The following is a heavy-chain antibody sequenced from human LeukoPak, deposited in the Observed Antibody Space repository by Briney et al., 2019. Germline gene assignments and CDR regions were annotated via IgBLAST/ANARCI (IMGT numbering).Heavy chain of an antibody. CDR1: GGPISSSSYF. V-gene: IGHV4-39*01. D-gene: IGHD2-8*01. J-gene: IGHJ4*02. CDR3: ARYCTNGVCPPGALDY. Sequence: PSETLSLTCTVSGGPISSSSYFWGWIRQPPGKGLEWIGTISHIGNTYYNPSLKSRVTISVDTSKNQLSLRLSSVTAADTAIYYCARYCTNGVCPPGALDYWGQGTLVTVSS. CDR2: ISHIGNT.